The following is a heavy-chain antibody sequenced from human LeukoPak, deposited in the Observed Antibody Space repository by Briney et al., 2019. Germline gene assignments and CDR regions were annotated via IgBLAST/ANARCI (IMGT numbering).Heavy chain of an antibody. D-gene: IGHD2-2*01. Sequence: PGGSLRLSCAASGFTFSSYSMNWVRQAPGKGLEWVSSISSSSSYIYYADSVKGRFTISRDNAKNSLYLQMNSLRAEDTAVYYCARDGSIVVVPAAIGWFDPWGQGTLVTVSS. J-gene: IGHJ5*02. CDR2: ISSSSSYI. CDR3: ARDGSIVVVPAAIGWFDP. V-gene: IGHV3-21*01. CDR1: GFTFSSYS.